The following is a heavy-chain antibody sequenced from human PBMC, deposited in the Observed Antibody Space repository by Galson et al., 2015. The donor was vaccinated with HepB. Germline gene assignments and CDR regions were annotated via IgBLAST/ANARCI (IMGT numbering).Heavy chain of an antibody. D-gene: IGHD1-26*01. CDR2: ISYDGSNK. CDR1: GFTFSSYA. Sequence: LRLSCAASGFTFSSYAMHWVRQAPGKGLEWVAVISYDGSNKYYADSVKGRFTISRDNSKNTLYLQMNSLRAEDTAVYYCARDIGLGRTPGLDYWGQGTLVTVSS. V-gene: IGHV3-30*04. J-gene: IGHJ4*02. CDR3: ARDIGLGRTPGLDY.